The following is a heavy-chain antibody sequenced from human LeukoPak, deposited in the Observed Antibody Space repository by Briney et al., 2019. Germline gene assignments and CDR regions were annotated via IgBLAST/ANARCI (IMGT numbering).Heavy chain of an antibody. CDR2: IIPIFGTA. D-gene: IGHD3-10*01. V-gene: IGHV1-69*06. CDR3: ASLGVVRGVTIDY. Sequence: SVKVFCKASGGTFSSYAISWVRQAPGQGLEWMGGIIPIFGTANYAQKFQGRVTITADKSTSTAYMELSSLRSEDTAVYYCASLGVVRGVTIDYWGQGTLVTVSS. J-gene: IGHJ4*02. CDR1: GGTFSSYA.